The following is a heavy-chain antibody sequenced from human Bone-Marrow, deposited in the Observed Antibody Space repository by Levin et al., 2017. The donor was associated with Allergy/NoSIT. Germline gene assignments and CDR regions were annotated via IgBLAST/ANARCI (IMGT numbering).Heavy chain of an antibody. CDR2: ISGGSSRI. D-gene: IGHD3-16*01. CDR3: ASWAMFYYDGSDFDYFYYGMDV. V-gene: IGHV3-21*06. Sequence: PGGSLRLSCAASGLSFSNYDMNWVRQAPGKGLECVSSISGGSSRIYYADSVKGRFTISRDNAKNSLYLQMNSLRVEDTAVYYCASWAMFYYDGSDFDYFYYGMDVWGQGTTVTVSS. J-gene: IGHJ6*02. CDR1: GLSFSNYD.